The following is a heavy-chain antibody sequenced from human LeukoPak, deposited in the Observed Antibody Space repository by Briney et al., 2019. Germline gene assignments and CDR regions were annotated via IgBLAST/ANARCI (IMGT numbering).Heavy chain of an antibody. CDR1: GFTFSSYE. D-gene: IGHD6-13*01. J-gene: IGHJ3*02. V-gene: IGHV3-48*03. Sequence: GGSLRLSCAASGFTFSSYEMNWVRQAPGKGLEWVSHISSSGSMIYYADSVKGRFTISRDNAKNSLYLQMNSLRAEDTAVYYCARGSSSSWLDAFDIWGQGTMVTVSS. CDR3: ARGSSSSWLDAFDI. CDR2: ISSSGSMI.